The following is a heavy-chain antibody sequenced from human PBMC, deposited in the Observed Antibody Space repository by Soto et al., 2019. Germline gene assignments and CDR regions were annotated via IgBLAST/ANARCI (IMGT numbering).Heavy chain of an antibody. CDR2: IFYRGDT. V-gene: IGHV4-59*01. J-gene: IGHJ4*02. CDR3: ARDAPVGSYFDY. Sequence: QVQLQESGPGLVKPSETLSLTCTISGGSISPYFWSWIRQPPGKRLAWIGYIFYRGDTKFNPSLKRRVTMSVDTSKNQFSLNLTSVTAADPAIYYCARDAPVGSYFDYWGRGALVTVSS. D-gene: IGHD6-13*01. CDR1: GGSISPYF.